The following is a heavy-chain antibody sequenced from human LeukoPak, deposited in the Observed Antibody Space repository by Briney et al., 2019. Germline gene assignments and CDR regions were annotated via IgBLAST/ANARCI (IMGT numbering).Heavy chain of an antibody. CDR2: INHSGST. Sequence: PSETLSLTCAVYGGSVSGYYWSWIRQSPGKGLEWIGKINHSGSTNYNPSLKSRVTISVDTSKNQSSLKLSSVTAADTAVYYCARVQNRQWLSIWGQGTMVTVSS. CDR3: ARVQNRQWLSI. V-gene: IGHV4-34*01. CDR1: GGSVSGYY. J-gene: IGHJ3*02. D-gene: IGHD6-19*01.